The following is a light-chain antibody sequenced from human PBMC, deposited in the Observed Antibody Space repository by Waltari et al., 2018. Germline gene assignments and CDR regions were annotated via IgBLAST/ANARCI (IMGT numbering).Light chain of an antibody. CDR2: GNY. V-gene: IGLV1-44*01. CDR3: AAWDDSRNGVV. J-gene: IGLJ2*01. Sequence: SVLTPPPSASGTPGQRVTIPCSGSSSTIGSKSFNSYQQLPGTATKLLIYGNYQRPSGVPDRVSGSKSGTSASLAISGLQSEDEADYYCAAWDDSRNGVVFGGGTKLTV. CDR1: SSTIGSKS.